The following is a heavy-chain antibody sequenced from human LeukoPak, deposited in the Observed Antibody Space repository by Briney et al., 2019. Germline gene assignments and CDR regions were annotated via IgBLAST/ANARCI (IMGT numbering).Heavy chain of an antibody. D-gene: IGHD4-17*01. CDR3: AGLFDYGDSHYYYYYMDV. CDR2: INHSGST. V-gene: IGHV4-34*08. Sequence: GSLRLSCAASGFTFSSYAMSWVRQAPGKGLEWIGEINHSGSTNYNPSLKRRVTISADTSKNQFSLKLSSVTAADTAVYYCAGLFDYGDSHYYYYYMDVWGKGTTVTVSS. J-gene: IGHJ6*03. CDR1: GFTFSSYA.